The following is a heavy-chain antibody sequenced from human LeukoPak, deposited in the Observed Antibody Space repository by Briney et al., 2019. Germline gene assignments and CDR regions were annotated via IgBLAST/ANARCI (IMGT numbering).Heavy chain of an antibody. D-gene: IGHD3-9*01. V-gene: IGHV1-2*06. Sequence: ASVKVSCKASGYTFTGYYMHWVGQAPGQGLEWMARINPNSGGTNYAQKFQGRVTMTRDTSISTAYMELSRLRSDDTAVYYCARADFDWLLNYYYYGMDVWGQGTTVTVSS. CDR2: INPNSGGT. J-gene: IGHJ6*02. CDR1: GYTFTGYY. CDR3: ARADFDWLLNYYYYGMDV.